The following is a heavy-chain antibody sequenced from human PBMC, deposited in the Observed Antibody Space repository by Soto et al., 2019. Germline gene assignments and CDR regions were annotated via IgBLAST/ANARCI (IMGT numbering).Heavy chain of an antibody. CDR1: GGAVSNSY. J-gene: IGHJ5*02. D-gene: IGHD2-15*01. Sequence: SETLSLTCTVSGGAVSNSYLNWIRQPAGKGLEWIGRIYSSGGTNYNPSLRSRVTMSVDTSKNQFSLKLNSVTAADTAVYYCARSSHKESCFDPWGQGTLVTVSS. CDR2: IYSSGGT. CDR3: ARSSHKESCFDP. V-gene: IGHV4-4*07.